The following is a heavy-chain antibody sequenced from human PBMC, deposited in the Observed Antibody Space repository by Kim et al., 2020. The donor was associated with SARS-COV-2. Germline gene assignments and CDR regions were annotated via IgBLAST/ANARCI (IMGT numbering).Heavy chain of an antibody. J-gene: IGHJ3*02. Sequence: YYQDSVKGRLTISRDNAKNSLYLQMNSLRAEDTAVYYCARTRKRYDAFDIWGQGTMVTVSS. CDR3: ARTRKRYDAFDI. V-gene: IGHV3-21*01.